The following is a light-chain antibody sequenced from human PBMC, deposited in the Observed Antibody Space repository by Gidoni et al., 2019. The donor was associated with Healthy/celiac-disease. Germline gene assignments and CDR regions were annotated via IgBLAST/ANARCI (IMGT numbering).Light chain of an antibody. CDR3: QQRSNWPPHT. Sequence: PAPLSLSPGQRASLTCRASPSDSCYLAWYQHKPGHAPRLLIYDAANWTTGIPARSSGSGSGTGFTLTLSSLGPEDFAVYYCQQRSNWPPHTFXXXTKLEIK. V-gene: IGKV3-11*01. CDR2: DAA. CDR1: PSDSCY. J-gene: IGKJ2*01.